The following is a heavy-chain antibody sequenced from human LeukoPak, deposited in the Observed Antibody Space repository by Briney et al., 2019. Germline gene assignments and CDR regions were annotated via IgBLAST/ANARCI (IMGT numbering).Heavy chain of an antibody. J-gene: IGHJ4*02. CDR2: TSYDGSNK. D-gene: IGHD5-18*01. Sequence: GGSLRLSCAASGFTFSSYAMHWVRQAPGKGLEWVAVTSYDGSNKYYADSVKGRFTISRDNSKNTLYLQMNSLRAEDTAVYYCARDYDSYGPAGGDYWGQGTLVTVSS. V-gene: IGHV3-30-3*01. CDR1: GFTFSSYA. CDR3: ARDYDSYGPAGGDY.